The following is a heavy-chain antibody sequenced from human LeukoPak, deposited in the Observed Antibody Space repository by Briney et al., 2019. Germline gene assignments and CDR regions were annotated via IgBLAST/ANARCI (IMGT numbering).Heavy chain of an antibody. CDR1: GGSISSGDYY. V-gene: IGHV4-30-4*01. CDR2: IYYSGST. Sequence: SQTLSLTCTVSGGSISSGDYYWSWIRQPPGKGLEWIGYIYYSGSTYYNPSLKSRVTISVDTSKNQFSLKLSSVTAADTAVYYCARDTYDSSGYGDYWGQGTLVTVSS. D-gene: IGHD3-22*01. CDR3: ARDTYDSSGYGDY. J-gene: IGHJ4*02.